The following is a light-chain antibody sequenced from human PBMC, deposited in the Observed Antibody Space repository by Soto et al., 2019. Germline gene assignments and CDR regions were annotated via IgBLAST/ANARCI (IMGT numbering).Light chain of an antibody. Sequence: VLTQPPSASGTPGQRVTISCSGSSSNIGSNYVYWYQQFPGSAPKLLIYRNDQRPSGVPDRFSGSKSGTSASLAISGPRSEDEAEYYCAAWDDSLSAEVFGGGTKVTVL. V-gene: IGLV1-47*01. CDR3: AAWDDSLSAEV. CDR1: SSNIGSNY. J-gene: IGLJ3*02. CDR2: RND.